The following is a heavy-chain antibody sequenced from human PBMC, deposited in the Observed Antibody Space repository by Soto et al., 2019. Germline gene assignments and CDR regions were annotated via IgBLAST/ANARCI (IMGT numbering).Heavy chain of an antibody. V-gene: IGHV1-69*12. CDR1: GGTFSSYA. CDR2: IIPIFGTA. J-gene: IGHJ3*02. D-gene: IGHD3-22*01. CDR3: ARKYYYDSSGYYHHRGDAFDI. Sequence: QVQLVQSGAEVKKPGSSVKVSCKASGGTFSSYAISWVRQAPGQGLEWMGGIIPIFGTANYAQKFQGRVTITADESTSTAYMELSSLRSEDTAVYYCARKYYYDSSGYYHHRGDAFDIWGQGTMVTVSS.